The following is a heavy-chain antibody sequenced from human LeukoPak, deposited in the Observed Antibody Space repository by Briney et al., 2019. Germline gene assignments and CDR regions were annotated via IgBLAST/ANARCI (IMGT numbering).Heavy chain of an antibody. CDR1: GFTFSSYA. CDR2: MSGGGDIT. V-gene: IGHV3-23*01. Sequence: GGSLRLSWAAAGFTFSSYAMFCVRQAPGKGLEWVSGMSGGGDITYYADSVEGRFTISIDNSKNTLYLQTNSVRAEDTAVYYCAKEDFGGGAFDIWGQGTMVTVSS. J-gene: IGHJ3*02. D-gene: IGHD3-3*01. CDR3: AKEDFGGGAFDI.